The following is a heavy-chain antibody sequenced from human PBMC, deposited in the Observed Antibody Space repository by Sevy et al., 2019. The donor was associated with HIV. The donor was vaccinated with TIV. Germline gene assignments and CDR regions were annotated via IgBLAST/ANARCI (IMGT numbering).Heavy chain of an antibody. Sequence: GGSLRLSCAASGFTFSSYSMNWVRQAPGKGLEWVSSISSSSSYIYYADSVKGRFTISRDNAKNSLYLQMNSLRAEDTAVYYYARDRGYCSSTSCLPNYYYYYGMDVWGQGTTVTVSS. CDR2: ISSSSSYI. CDR3: ARDRGYCSSTSCLPNYYYYYGMDV. CDR1: GFTFSSYS. J-gene: IGHJ6*02. V-gene: IGHV3-21*01. D-gene: IGHD2-2*01.